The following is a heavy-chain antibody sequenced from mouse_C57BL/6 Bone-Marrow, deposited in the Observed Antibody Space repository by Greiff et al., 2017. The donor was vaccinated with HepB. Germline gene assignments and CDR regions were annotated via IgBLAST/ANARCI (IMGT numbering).Heavy chain of an antibody. CDR3: ARSRSNYSAWFAY. Sequence: VQLQQSRAELARPGASVKLSCKASGYTFTSYGISWVKQRTGQGLEWIGEIYPRSGNTYYNEKFKGKATLTADKSSSTAYMELRSLTSEDSAVYFCARSRSNYSAWFAYWGQGTLVTVSA. J-gene: IGHJ3*01. CDR2: IYPRSGNT. D-gene: IGHD2-5*01. CDR1: GYTFTSYG. V-gene: IGHV1-81*01.